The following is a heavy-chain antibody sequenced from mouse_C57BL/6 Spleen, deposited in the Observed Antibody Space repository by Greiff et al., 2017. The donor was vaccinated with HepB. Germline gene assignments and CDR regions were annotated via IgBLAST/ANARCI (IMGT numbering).Heavy chain of an antibody. J-gene: IGHJ4*01. CDR1: GFSLTSYG. CDR2: IWSDGST. D-gene: IGHD1-1*01. CDR3: ARHGILRHYYAMDY. V-gene: IGHV2-6-1*01. Sequence: QVQLKESGPGLVAPSQSLSITCNVSGFSLTSYGVHWVRQPPGKGLEWLVVIWSDGSTTYNSALKSRLSISKDNSKSQVFLKMNSRQTDDTAMYYCARHGILRHYYAMDYWGQGTSVTVSS.